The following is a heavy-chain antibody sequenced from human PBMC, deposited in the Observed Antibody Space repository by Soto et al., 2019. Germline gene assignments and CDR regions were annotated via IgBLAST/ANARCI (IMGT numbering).Heavy chain of an antibody. V-gene: IGHV3-43*01. CDR1: GFTFDDYT. CDR2: ISWDGGST. J-gene: IGHJ6*02. Sequence: PGGSLRLSCAASGFTFDDYTMHWVRQAPGKGLEWVSLISWDGGSTYYADSVKGRFTISRDNSKNSLYLQMNSLRTEDTALYYCATSDYYYHGMDVWGQGTTVTVSS. CDR3: ATSDYYYHGMDV.